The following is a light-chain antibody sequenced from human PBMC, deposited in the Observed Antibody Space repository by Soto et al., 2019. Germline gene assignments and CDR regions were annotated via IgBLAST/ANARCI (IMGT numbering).Light chain of an antibody. CDR2: RAS. Sequence: DIHMTQSPSTLSASVGERVVITCRASQSIDRWLAWYQQKPGKAPQLLIYRASFSASGVPPSFSGSGSGTDFTLTITSLQSYDFSPYFCHHYNCYPFTFGRGTKLEI. CDR1: QSIDRW. CDR3: HHYNCYPFT. V-gene: IGKV1-5*03. J-gene: IGKJ2*01.